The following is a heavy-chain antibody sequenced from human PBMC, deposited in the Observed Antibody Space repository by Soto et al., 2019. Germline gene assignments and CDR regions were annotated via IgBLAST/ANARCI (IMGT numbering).Heavy chain of an antibody. CDR3: ARELGYNYFDY. V-gene: IGHV4-59*08. J-gene: IGHJ4*02. D-gene: IGHD7-27*01. CDR2: IYYSGST. Sequence: PSETLSLTCTVSGGSISSYYWSWIRQPPGKGLEWIGYIYYSGSTNYNPSLKSRVTISVDTSKNQFSLKLSSVTAADTAVYYCARELGYNYFDYWGQGTLVTVSS. CDR1: GGSISSYY.